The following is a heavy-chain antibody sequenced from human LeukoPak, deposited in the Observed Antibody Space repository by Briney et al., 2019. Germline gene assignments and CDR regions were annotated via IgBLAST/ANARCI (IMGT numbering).Heavy chain of an antibody. V-gene: IGHV3-30*03. Sequence: GGSLRLSCAASGFIFGNAWMNWVRQAPGKGLEWVAVISYDGSNKYYADSVKGRFTISRDDSKNTLYLQMNSLRAEDTAVYYCARNTYCGGDCYWFDYWGQGTLVTVSS. D-gene: IGHD2-21*02. J-gene: IGHJ4*02. CDR2: ISYDGSNK. CDR1: GFIFGNAW. CDR3: ARNTYCGGDCYWFDY.